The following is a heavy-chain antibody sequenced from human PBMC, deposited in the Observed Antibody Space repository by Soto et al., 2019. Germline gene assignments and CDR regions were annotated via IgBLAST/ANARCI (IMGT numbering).Heavy chain of an antibody. V-gene: IGHV3-66*01. CDR2: IYSGGST. CDR1: GFTVSSNY. Sequence: GGSLRLSCAASGFTVSSNYMSWVRQAPGKGLEWVSVIYSGGSTYYSDSVKGRFTISRDNSKNTLYLQMNSLRAEDTAVYYCARANDEGCFDYWGQGTLVTVSS. CDR3: ARANDEGCFDY. D-gene: IGHD3-16*01. J-gene: IGHJ4*02.